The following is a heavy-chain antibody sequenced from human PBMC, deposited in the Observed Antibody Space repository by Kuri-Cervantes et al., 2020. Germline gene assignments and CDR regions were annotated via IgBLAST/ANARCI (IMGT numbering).Heavy chain of an antibody. CDR2: IFYSGST. D-gene: IGHD5-12*01. CDR3: ARDRGTVDKVATTWFDP. CDR1: GGSISSSSYY. V-gene: IGHV4-39*02. J-gene: IGHJ5*02. Sequence: SETLSLICTVSGGSISSSSYYWGSIRQPPGKGLEWIGRIFYSGSTYYNPSLKSRVTISVDTSKNQFSLMLSSVTAADTAEYYCARDRGTVDKVATTWFDPWGQGTLVTVSS.